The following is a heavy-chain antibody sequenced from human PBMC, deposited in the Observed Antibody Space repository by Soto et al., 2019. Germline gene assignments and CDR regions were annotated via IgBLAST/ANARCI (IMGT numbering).Heavy chain of an antibody. V-gene: IGHV4-4*07. D-gene: IGHD1-26*01. Sequence: QVQQLESGPGLVKPWDTLSLTCTVSGAYVSDFSWSWIRQPAGKGLEWIGLITVNGITQYTPSFRSRVTMSIDTSRHQYSLNLQSATAADTALYYCARESGENMTYKAHWGQGTLVTVYS. CDR2: ITVNGIT. CDR3: ARESGENMTYKAH. CDR1: GAYVSDFS. J-gene: IGHJ1*01.